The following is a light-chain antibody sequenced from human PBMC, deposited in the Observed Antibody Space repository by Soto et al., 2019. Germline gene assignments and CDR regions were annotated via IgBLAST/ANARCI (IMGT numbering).Light chain of an antibody. CDR2: GAS. CDR3: QQYNNWPLL. V-gene: IGKV3-15*01. CDR1: QSVSSN. J-gene: IGKJ5*01. Sequence: EIVKTQSPATLSVSPGERATLSCRASQSVSSNLAWYQQKPGQAPRLLIYGASTRATGIPARFSGSGSGTEFTLTISSLQSEDFAVYYCQQYNNWPLLFGQGTRLEIK.